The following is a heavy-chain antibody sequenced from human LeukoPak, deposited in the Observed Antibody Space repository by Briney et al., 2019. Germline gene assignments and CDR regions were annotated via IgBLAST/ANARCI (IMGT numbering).Heavy chain of an antibody. Sequence: ASVKVSCKASGYTFTSYYMYWVRQAPGQGLEWMGIINPSGGSTSYAQKFQGRVTMTRDTSTSTVYMELSSLRSEDTAVYYCARDPPNNPHFDYWGQGTLVTVSS. V-gene: IGHV1-46*01. CDR2: INPSGGST. D-gene: IGHD1/OR15-1a*01. J-gene: IGHJ4*02. CDR3: ARDPPNNPHFDY. CDR1: GYTFTSYY.